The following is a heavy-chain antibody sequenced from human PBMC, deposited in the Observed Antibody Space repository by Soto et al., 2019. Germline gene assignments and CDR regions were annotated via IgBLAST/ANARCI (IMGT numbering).Heavy chain of an antibody. J-gene: IGHJ5*02. CDR2: ITTFNGHT. V-gene: IGHV1-18*01. CDR3: AREGGIATLHPWFDP. Sequence: WWPHQEHKQGLEWMGWITTFNGHTKYEQKFQGRVTMTTDTSANTAYMELRSLRSDDTAVYYCAREGGIATLHPWFDPWGQGTLVTVSS. D-gene: IGHD6-13*01.